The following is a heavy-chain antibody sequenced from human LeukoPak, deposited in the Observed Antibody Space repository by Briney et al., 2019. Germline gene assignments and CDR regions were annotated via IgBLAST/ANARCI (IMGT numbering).Heavy chain of an antibody. D-gene: IGHD6-19*01. J-gene: IGHJ4*02. CDR3: ARAPGYSSGCGDY. V-gene: IGHV3-7*01. Sequence: PGGSLRLSCVASGFTASSYWMSWVRQAPGKGLEWVANIKQDGSEKYYVDSVKGRFTISRDNAENSLYLQMNSLRAEDTAVYYCARAPGYSSGCGDYWGQGTLVTVSS. CDR1: GFTASSYW. CDR2: IKQDGSEK.